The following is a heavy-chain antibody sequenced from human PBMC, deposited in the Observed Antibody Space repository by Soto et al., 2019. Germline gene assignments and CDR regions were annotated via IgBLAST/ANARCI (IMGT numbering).Heavy chain of an antibody. D-gene: IGHD1-26*01. CDR1: GYTFTSYG. CDR3: ARDRGSDALDS. CDR2: ISAYNGNT. Sequence: QVQLVQSGAEVKKPGASVKVSCKASGYTFTSYGISWVRQAPGQGREWMGWISAYNGNTNYAQKLQGRVTMTTDTSPSTAIMDLRSLRCDGTAVYFCARDRGSDALDSWGQGTLVTVSS. V-gene: IGHV1-18*01. J-gene: IGHJ4*02.